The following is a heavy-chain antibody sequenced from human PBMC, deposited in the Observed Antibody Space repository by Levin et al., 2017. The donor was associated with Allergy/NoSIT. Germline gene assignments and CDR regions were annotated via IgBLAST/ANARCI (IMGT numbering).Heavy chain of an antibody. CDR3: ARGLVFGVVIREEIDY. CDR2: ISYDGSNK. CDR1: GFTFSSYA. J-gene: IGHJ4*02. D-gene: IGHD3-3*01. V-gene: IGHV3-30-3*01. Sequence: GGSLRLSCAASGFTFSSYAMHWVRQAPGKGLEWVAVISYDGSNKYYADSVKGRFTISRDNSKNTLYLQMNSLRAEDTAVYYCARGLVFGVVIREEIDYWGQGTLVTVSS.